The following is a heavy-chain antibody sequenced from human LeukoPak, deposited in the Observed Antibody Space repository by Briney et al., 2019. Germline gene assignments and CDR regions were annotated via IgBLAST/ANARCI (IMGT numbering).Heavy chain of an antibody. CDR1: GYTLTSYD. CDR2: MNPNSGNT. Sequence: ASVKVSCKASGYTLTSYDINWVRQATGQGLEWMGWMNPNSGNTGYAQKFQGRVTITRNTSISTAYMELSSLRSEDTAVYYCARRPIVVVPAAIKPPYYYYYMDVWGKGTTVTASS. CDR3: ARRPIVVVPAAIKPPYYYYYMDV. D-gene: IGHD2-2*01. J-gene: IGHJ6*03. V-gene: IGHV1-8*03.